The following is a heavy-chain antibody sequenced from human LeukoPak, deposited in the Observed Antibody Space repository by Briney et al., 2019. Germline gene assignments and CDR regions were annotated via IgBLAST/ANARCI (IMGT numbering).Heavy chain of an antibody. CDR1: GGSISSYY. V-gene: IGHV4-4*07. Sequence: SETLSLTCTVSGGSISSYYWSWIRQPAGKGLEWIGRIYTSGSTNYSPSLKSRVTMSVDTSKNQFSLKLSSVTAADTAVYYCARVVRDGYNLDYYYGMDVWGQGTTVTVSS. J-gene: IGHJ6*02. CDR2: IYTSGST. CDR3: ARVVRDGYNLDYYYGMDV. D-gene: IGHD5-24*01.